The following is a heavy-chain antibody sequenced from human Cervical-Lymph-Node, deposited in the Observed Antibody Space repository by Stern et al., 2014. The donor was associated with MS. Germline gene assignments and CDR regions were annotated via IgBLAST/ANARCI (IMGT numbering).Heavy chain of an antibody. CDR2: IYYSGST. CDR3: ASPGFGDSYYFDY. CDR1: GGSISSSSYY. D-gene: IGHD3-10*01. V-gene: IGHV4-39*01. J-gene: IGHJ4*02. Sequence: QLQLQESGPGLVKPSETLSLTCTVSGGSISSSSYYWGWIRQPPGKGLEWIGNIYYSGSTYYNPSLKSRVTISVDTSKNQFPRKLSSVTAADTAVYYCASPGFGDSYYFDYWGQGTLVTVSS.